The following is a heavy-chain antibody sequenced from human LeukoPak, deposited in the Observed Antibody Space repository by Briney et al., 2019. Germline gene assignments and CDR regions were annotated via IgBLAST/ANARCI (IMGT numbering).Heavy chain of an antibody. CDR2: ISGSGDST. J-gene: IGHJ2*01. CDR3: AKASYGTSWNFDL. CDR1: GFTFSNYA. D-gene: IGHD4-17*01. V-gene: IGHV3-23*01. Sequence: GGSLRLSCAVSGFTFSNYAMSWVRQPPGKGLEWVSAISGSGDSTYYADSVKGRFTISRDNSKNTLYLQMNSLTAEDTAVYYCAKASYGTSWNFDLWGRGTLVTVSS.